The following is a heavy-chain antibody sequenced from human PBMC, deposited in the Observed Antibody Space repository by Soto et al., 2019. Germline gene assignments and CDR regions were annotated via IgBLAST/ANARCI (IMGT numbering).Heavy chain of an antibody. V-gene: IGHV1-69*01. Sequence: QVQLVQSGAEVKKPGSSVKVSCKASGGVFRNYAINWVRQAPGQGLEWMGGIIPVFGTADYPQKFQGRVTITADESTTTAYMELTSQKTEDTAVYFCARDRWGSYSFDSWGQGTLVTV. CDR2: IIPVFGTA. CDR3: ARDRWGSYSFDS. CDR1: GGVFRNYA. D-gene: IGHD1-26*01. J-gene: IGHJ5*01.